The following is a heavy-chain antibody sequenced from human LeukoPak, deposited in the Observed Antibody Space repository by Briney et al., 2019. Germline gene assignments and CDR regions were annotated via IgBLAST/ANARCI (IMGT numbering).Heavy chain of an antibody. CDR1: GFTFSSYG. CDR2: IRYDGSNK. CDR3: AKDQSGVIDFDY. J-gene: IGHJ4*02. D-gene: IGHD3-10*01. Sequence: PGGSLRLSCAAPGFTFSSYGMHWVRQAPGKGLEWVAFIRYDGSNKYYADSVKGRFTISRDNSKNTLYLQMNSLRAEDTAVYYCAKDQSGVIDFDYWGQGTLVTVSS. V-gene: IGHV3-30*02.